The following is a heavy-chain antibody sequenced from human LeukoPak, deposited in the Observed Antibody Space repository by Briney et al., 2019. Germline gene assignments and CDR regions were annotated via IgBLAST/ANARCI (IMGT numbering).Heavy chain of an antibody. Sequence: SVKVSCKASGGTFSSYAISWVRQAPGQGLEWMGRIIPIFGTANYAQKFQGRVAITTDESTSTAYMELSSLRSEDTAVYYCARDLMVYAGPRPMNAFDIWGQGTMVTVSS. J-gene: IGHJ3*02. D-gene: IGHD2-8*01. CDR3: ARDLMVYAGPRPMNAFDI. CDR2: IIPIFGTA. V-gene: IGHV1-69*05. CDR1: GGTFSSYA.